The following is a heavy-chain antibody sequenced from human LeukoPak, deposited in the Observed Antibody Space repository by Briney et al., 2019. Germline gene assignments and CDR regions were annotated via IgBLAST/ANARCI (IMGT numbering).Heavy chain of an antibody. Sequence: TSQTLSLTCAVSGGSISSGGYSWSWTRQPPGKGLEWIGYIYHSGGTYYNPSLKSRVTISVDRSKNQFSLKLSFVTAADTAVYYCVRGGAVPAANPLHYYYYGMDVWGKGTTVTVSS. CDR3: VRGGAVPAANPLHYYYYGMDV. CDR1: GGSISSGGYS. V-gene: IGHV4-30-2*01. CDR2: IYHSGGT. D-gene: IGHD2-2*01. J-gene: IGHJ6*04.